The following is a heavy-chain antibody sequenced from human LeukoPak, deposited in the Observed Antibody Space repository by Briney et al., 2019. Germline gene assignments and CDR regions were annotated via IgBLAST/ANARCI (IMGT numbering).Heavy chain of an antibody. Sequence: ETLSLTCTVSGYSISIGYYWGWIRQPPGKGLEWVSAISGSGGSTCYPDSVKGRFTISRANSKNTQYLQMNSLRVEDTAVYYCAKGSGSYGQDLYYWGQGTLVTVSS. CDR2: ISGSGGST. D-gene: IGHD3-3*01. CDR1: GYSISIGYY. V-gene: IGHV3-23*01. CDR3: AKGSGSYGQDLYY. J-gene: IGHJ4*02.